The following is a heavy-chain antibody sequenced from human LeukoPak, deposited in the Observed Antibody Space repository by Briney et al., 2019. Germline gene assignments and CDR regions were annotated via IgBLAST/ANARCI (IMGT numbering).Heavy chain of an antibody. CDR3: AKDAVRGVIMDYFDY. CDR2: ISVSGGST. V-gene: IGHV3-23*01. D-gene: IGHD3-10*01. CDR1: GXTFSSYA. Sequence: GGSLRLSCAASGXTFSSYAMNWVRQAPGKGLEWVSAISVSGGSTYYADSVKGRFTISRDNSKNTLHLQMNSLRAEDTAVYYCAKDAVRGVIMDYFDYWGQGTLVTVSS. J-gene: IGHJ4*02.